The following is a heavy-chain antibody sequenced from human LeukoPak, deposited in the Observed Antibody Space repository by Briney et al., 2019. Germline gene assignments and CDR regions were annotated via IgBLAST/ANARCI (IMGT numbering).Heavy chain of an antibody. CDR3: ALTGTHAWFAP. Sequence: GASVKVSCKASGYTFSGYYIFWVRRAPGQGLEWMGWINPNSGGTNYAQEFQGRVIMTRDTSITTAYMELSTLRSDDTAVYYWALTGTHAWFAPGGEGPLVTASS. CDR2: INPNSGGT. D-gene: IGHD4-17*01. V-gene: IGHV1-2*02. J-gene: IGHJ5*02. CDR1: GYTFSGYY.